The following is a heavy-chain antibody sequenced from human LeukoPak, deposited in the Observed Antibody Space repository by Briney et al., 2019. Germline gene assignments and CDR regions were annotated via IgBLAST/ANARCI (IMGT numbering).Heavy chain of an antibody. J-gene: IGHJ4*02. Sequence: GGSLRLSCAASGFTFSAYGMHWVRQAPGKGLEWVAFIRFDGTNKYYGDSVKGRFTISRDNSKNTLYLQMNSLRAEDTAVYYCAKDVVVVPATISSFDYWGQGTLVTVSS. V-gene: IGHV3-30*02. CDR3: AKDVVVVPATISSFDY. CDR2: IRFDGTNK. D-gene: IGHD2-2*02. CDR1: GFTFSAYG.